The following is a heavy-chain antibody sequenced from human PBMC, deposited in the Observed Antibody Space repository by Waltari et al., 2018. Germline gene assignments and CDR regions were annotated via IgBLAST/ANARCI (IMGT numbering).Heavy chain of an antibody. CDR2: INPNSGGT. CDR3: TRVDAYSGSSFFDY. V-gene: IGHV1-2*06. Sequence: QVQLVQSGAEVTKPGASVKVSCTASGYTFTGYYIHWLRQAPGQGLEWMGRINPNSGGTNYAQKFQGRVTMSRDDSTSMAYLQMNSLKNEDTALYYCTRVDAYSGSSFFDYWGQGILVTVSS. J-gene: IGHJ4*02. CDR1: GYTFTGYY. D-gene: IGHD6-6*01.